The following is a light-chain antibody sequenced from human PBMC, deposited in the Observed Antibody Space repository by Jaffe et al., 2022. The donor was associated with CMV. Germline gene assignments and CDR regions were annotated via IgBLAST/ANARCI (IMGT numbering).Light chain of an antibody. Sequence: EIVLTQSPATLSLSPGERATLSCRASQSVSSYLAWYQQKPGQAPRLLIYHASNRATGTPARFSGSGSGTDFTLTISSLEPEDFAVYYCQQRSNWVTFGGGTKVEIK. V-gene: IGKV3-11*01. J-gene: IGKJ4*01. CDR2: HAS. CDR1: QSVSSY. CDR3: QQRSNWVT.